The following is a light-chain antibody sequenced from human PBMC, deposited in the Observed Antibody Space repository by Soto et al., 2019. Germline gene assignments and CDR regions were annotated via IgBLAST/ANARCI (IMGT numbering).Light chain of an antibody. CDR2: DVS. Sequence: QSALTQPRSVSGSPGQSVTISCTGTSSDVGGYNYVSWYQQHPGKAPKLMIYDVSKLPSGVPDRFSGSKSGNTASLTISGLQAEDEDDYYCCSYAGSYTVVFGGGTKLTVL. V-gene: IGLV2-11*01. CDR3: CSYAGSYTVV. J-gene: IGLJ2*01. CDR1: SSDVGGYNY.